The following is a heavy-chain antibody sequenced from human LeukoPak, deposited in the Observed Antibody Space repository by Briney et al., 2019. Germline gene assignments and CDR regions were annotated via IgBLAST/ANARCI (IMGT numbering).Heavy chain of an antibody. D-gene: IGHD1-7*01. Sequence: SGTLSLTCAVSGDSISSSHWWSWVRQPPGKGLEWIGHIYYRGSTFYNPSLRGRVTISVDTSKNHFSVKLTSVTTADTAVYYCARLYGNFQNYYDYWGQGTLVTVSS. CDR1: GDSISSSHW. V-gene: IGHV4-4*02. CDR2: IYYRGST. CDR3: ARLYGNFQNYYDY. J-gene: IGHJ4*02.